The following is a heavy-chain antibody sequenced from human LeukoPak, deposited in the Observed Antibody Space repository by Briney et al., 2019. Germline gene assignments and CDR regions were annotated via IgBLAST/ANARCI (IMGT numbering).Heavy chain of an antibody. V-gene: IGHV1-24*01. CDR2: FDPEDGET. D-gene: IGHD6-19*01. Sequence: ASVKVSCKVSGYTLTELSMHWVRQAPGKGLEWMGGFDPEDGETIYAQKFQGRVTMTEDTSTDTAYMELSSLRSEDTAVYYCATSGEQWLERTLDYWGQGTLVTVSS. J-gene: IGHJ4*02. CDR1: GYTLTELS. CDR3: ATSGEQWLERTLDY.